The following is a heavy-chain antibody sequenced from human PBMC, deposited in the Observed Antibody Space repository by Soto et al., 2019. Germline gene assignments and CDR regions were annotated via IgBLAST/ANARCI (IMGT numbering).Heavy chain of an antibody. D-gene: IGHD2-2*01. V-gene: IGHV4-30-4*01. CDR2: IYYSGST. CDR1: GGSISSGDYY. CDR3: ARAAHIVVVPLADSYYYGMDV. Sequence: SETLSLTCTVSGGSISSGDYYWSWIRQPPGKGLEWIGYIYYSGSTYYNPSLKSRVTISVDTSKNQFSLKLSSVTAADTAVYYCARAAHIVVVPLADSYYYGMDVWGQGTTVTVSS. J-gene: IGHJ6*02.